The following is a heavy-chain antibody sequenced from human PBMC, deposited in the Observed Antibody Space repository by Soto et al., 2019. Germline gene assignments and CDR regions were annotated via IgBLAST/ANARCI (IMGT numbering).Heavy chain of an antibody. D-gene: IGHD3-16*01. Sequence: PSETLSLTCTVSGGSISSGGYYWSWIRQHPGKGLEWIGYIYYSGSTYYNPSLKSRVTISVDTSKNQFSLKLSSVTAADTAVYYCASQTYYDYIWGSPSPLWDYYYMDVWGKGTTVTVSS. V-gene: IGHV4-31*03. CDR3: ASQTYYDYIWGSPSPLWDYYYMDV. J-gene: IGHJ6*03. CDR1: GGSISSGGYY. CDR2: IYYSGST.